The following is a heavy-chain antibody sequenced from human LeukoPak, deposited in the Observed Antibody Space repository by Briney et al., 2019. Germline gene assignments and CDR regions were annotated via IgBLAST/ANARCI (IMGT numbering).Heavy chain of an antibody. CDR3: ASGGGWVFFN. CDR2: ISHDGSEK. J-gene: IGHJ4*02. D-gene: IGHD6-19*01. CDR1: GFPFSSHW. Sequence: GSLRPSCAASGFPFSSHWLSWFRQSPGKGLEWVAHISHDGSEKHYVDSVKGRFTISRDNARNSQFLQMNSLRVDDTAVYYCASGGGWVFFNWGQGTLVTVSS. V-gene: IGHV3-7*01.